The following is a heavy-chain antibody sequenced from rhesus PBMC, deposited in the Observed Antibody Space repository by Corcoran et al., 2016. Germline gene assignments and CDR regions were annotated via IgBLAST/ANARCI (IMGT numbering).Heavy chain of an antibody. Sequence: EVQLVESGGGLVQPGGSLRLSCAASGFTFSSYGMSWVRPAPGKGLELVSSLSSASSYIYSADSVKCLFTISRDNAKNSLSLQMNSLRAEDTAVYYCTRREYSNYVDYFDYWGQGVLVTVSS. V-gene: IGHV3S16*01. D-gene: IGHD4-23*01. CDR2: LSSASSYI. CDR3: TRREYSNYVDYFDY. CDR1: GFTFSSYG. J-gene: IGHJ4*01.